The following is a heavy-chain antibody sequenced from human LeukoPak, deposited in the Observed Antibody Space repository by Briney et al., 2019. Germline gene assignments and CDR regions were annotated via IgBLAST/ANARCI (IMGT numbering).Heavy chain of an antibody. V-gene: IGHV3-33*01. CDR2: IWYDGSNK. Sequence: PGRSLRLSCAASGFTFSSYGMHWVRQAPGKGLEWVAVIWYDGSNKYYADSVKGRFTISRDYSKNTLYLQMNSLRAEDTAVYYCARDGGYYYGSGSYYYGGGLDYWGQGTLVTVSS. CDR3: ARDGGYYYGSGSYYYGGGLDY. D-gene: IGHD3-10*01. J-gene: IGHJ4*02. CDR1: GFTFSSYG.